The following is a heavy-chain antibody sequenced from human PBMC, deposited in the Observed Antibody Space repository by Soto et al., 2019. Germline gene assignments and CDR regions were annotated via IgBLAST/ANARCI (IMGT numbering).Heavy chain of an antibody. CDR2: IYPGDSET. J-gene: IGHJ4*02. V-gene: IGHV5-51*01. CDR1: GYDFARTW. CDR3: ARLVGAYDSYFDH. Sequence: PXESLKTSFKASGYDFARTWLGWVGQLPGKGLDWLGIIYPGDSETRYSPSFRGQVTFSVDMSISTAYLQWSSLKTSDIAIYYCARLVGAYDSYFDHWGQGTRVTVS. D-gene: IGHD5-12*01.